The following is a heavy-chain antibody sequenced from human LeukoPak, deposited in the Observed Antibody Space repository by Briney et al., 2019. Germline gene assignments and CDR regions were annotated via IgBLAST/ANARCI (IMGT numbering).Heavy chain of an antibody. CDR1: GGSISSYY. J-gene: IGHJ5*02. V-gene: IGHV4-59*01. D-gene: IGHD3-3*01. CDR3: ARVGGVSSGFWSGYYMNWFDP. CDR2: IYYSGST. Sequence: PSETLSLTCTVSGGSISSYYWSWIRQPPGKGLEWIGYIYYSGSTNYNPSLKSRVTISVDTSKNQFSLKLSSVTAADTAVYYCARVGGVSSGFWSGYYMNWFDPWGQGTLVTVSS.